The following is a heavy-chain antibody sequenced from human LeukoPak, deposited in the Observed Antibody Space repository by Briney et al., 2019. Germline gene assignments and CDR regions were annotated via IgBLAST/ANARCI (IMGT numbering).Heavy chain of an antibody. CDR2: IYPGDSDT. CDR1: GYSFTSYW. J-gene: IGHJ3*02. CDR3: ARRGCSSTSCYSTEDAFDI. Sequence: GESLKISCKGSGYSFTSYWIGWVRQMPGKGLEWMGIIYPGDSDTRYSPSFQGQVTISADKSISTAYLLWSSLKASVTAMYYCARRGCSSTSCYSTEDAFDIWGQGTMVTVSS. D-gene: IGHD2-2*01. V-gene: IGHV5-51*01.